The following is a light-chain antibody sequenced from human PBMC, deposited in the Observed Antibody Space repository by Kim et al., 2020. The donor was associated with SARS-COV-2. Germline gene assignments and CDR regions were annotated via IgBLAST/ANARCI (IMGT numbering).Light chain of an antibody. CDR2: AAS. V-gene: IGKV1-27*01. CDR3: QKYNSAPRT. Sequence: DIQMTQSPSSLSASVGDRVTITCRASQDISNYLAWYQQKPGKVPKLLIYAASTLQSGVPSRFSGSGSGTDFTLTISSLQPEDVATYYCQKYNSAPRTFGQGTKLEI. CDR1: QDISNY. J-gene: IGKJ2*01.